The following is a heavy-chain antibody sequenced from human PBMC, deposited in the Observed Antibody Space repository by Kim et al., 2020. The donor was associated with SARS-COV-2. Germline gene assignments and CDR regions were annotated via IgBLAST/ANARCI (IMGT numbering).Heavy chain of an antibody. CDR2: IYYSGST. Sequence: SETLSLTCTVSGGSISSYYWSWIRQPPGKGLEWIGYIYYSGSTNYNPSLKSRVTISVDTSKNQFSLKLSSVTAADTAVYYCARTTYYYDSSGYYYAFDYWGQGTLVTVSS. J-gene: IGHJ4*02. CDR3: ARTTYYYDSSGYYYAFDY. CDR1: GGSISSYY. V-gene: IGHV4-59*01. D-gene: IGHD3-22*01.